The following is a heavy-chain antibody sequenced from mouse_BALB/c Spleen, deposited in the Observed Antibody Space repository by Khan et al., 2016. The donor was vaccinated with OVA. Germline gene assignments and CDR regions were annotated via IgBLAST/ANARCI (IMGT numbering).Heavy chain of an antibody. D-gene: IGHD2-3*01. J-gene: IGHJ4*01. CDR3: AKDDNYAMDY. CDR2: MWRGGGT. CDR1: GFSLTSYG. V-gene: IGHV2-5*01. Sequence: QVQLKQSGPGLVQPSQSLSITCTVSGFSLTSYGVHLIRQSPGKGLEWLGVMWRGGGTDYNAAFMSRLSISKDNSESQLFFKVNSRHTDDTAIYFCAKDDNYAMDYWGQGSSVTVSS.